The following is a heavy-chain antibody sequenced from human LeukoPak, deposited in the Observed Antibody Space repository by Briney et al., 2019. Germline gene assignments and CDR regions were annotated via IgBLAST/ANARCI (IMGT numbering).Heavy chain of an antibody. D-gene: IGHD2-2*01. CDR1: GFTFSSYA. V-gene: IGHV3-23*01. CDR3: AKERPIVVVPAAIFEDY. J-gene: IGHJ4*02. CDR2: ISGSGGST. Sequence: GGSLRLSCAASGFTFSSYAMSWVRQAPGKGLEWVSAISGSGGSTYYADSVKGRFTISRDNFKNTLYLQMNSLRAEDTAVYYCAKERPIVVVPAAIFEDYWGQGTLVTVSS.